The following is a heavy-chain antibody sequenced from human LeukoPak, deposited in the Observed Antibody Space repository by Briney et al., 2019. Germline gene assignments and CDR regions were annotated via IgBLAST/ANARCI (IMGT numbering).Heavy chain of an antibody. CDR1: GYGFTTYW. J-gene: IGHJ4*02. D-gene: IGHD3-16*01. CDR3: ARHSGTYVFEY. CDR2: VHPGDSAT. V-gene: IGHV5-51*01. Sequence: GESLKISCKGSGYGFTTYWIGWVRQMPGKDLEWMGSVHPGDSATRYSPSFQGQVTISADKSIITAYLQWSSLKASDTAMYYCARHSGTYVFEYWGQGGLVTVSS.